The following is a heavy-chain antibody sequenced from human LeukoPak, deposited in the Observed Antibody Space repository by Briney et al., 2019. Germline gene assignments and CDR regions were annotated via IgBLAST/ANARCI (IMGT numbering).Heavy chain of an antibody. J-gene: IGHJ4*02. Sequence: GASVKVSCKASGGTFSSYAISWVRQAPGQGLEWMGGIIPIFGTANYAQKFQGRVTITADKSTSTAYMELRSLRSDDTAVYYCARWGSGAVAMWDYWGQGTLVTVSS. CDR2: IIPIFGTA. CDR1: GGTFSSYA. CDR3: ARWGSGAVAMWDY. V-gene: IGHV1-69*06. D-gene: IGHD6-19*01.